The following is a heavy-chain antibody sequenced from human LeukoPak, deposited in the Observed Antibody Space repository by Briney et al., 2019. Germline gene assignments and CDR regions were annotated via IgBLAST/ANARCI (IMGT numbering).Heavy chain of an antibody. J-gene: IGHJ4*02. V-gene: IGHV1-2*02. CDR2: INPNNGGA. CDR3: ARDGYGDLQYFEN. Sequence: ASVKVSCKASGYTFTDYFLHWVRQAPGQGLEWMGWINPNNGGALHAQKFQGRVTMTRDSSISTAYMELSGLMSDDTAVYLCARDGYGDLQYFENWGQGTLVTVSS. CDR1: GYTFTDYF. D-gene: IGHD4-17*01.